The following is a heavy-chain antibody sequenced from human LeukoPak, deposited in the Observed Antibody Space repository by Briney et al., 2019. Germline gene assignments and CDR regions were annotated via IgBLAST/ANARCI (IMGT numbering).Heavy chain of an antibody. CDR3: AKDAQRGFDYSNSLEN. V-gene: IGHV3-33*06. CDR1: QFRFPFSHYG. D-gene: IGHD4-11*01. J-gene: IGHJ4*02. Sequence: PGKSLTLSCVASQFRFPFSHYGMHWVRQAPGRGLEWVAVIWSDGTNQYYADSVKGRFTISRDNSKKTVYLQMNSLRADDTAVYFCAKDAQRGFDYSNSLENWGQGTLVTVS. CDR2: IWSDGTNQ.